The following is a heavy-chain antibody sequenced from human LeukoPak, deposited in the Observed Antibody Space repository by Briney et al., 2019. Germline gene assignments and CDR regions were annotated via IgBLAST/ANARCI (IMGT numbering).Heavy chain of an antibody. CDR3: AKDTIKVTTIRRVPHYMDV. CDR1: GFTFSSYA. D-gene: IGHD5-12*01. J-gene: IGHJ6*03. CDR2: ISGSGGST. Sequence: GGSLRLSCAASGFTFSSYAMSWVRQAPGKGLEWVSAISGSGGSTYYADSVKGRFTISRDNSKNTLYLQMSSLRAEDTAVYYCAKDTIKVTTIRRVPHYMDVWGKGTTVTISS. V-gene: IGHV3-23*01.